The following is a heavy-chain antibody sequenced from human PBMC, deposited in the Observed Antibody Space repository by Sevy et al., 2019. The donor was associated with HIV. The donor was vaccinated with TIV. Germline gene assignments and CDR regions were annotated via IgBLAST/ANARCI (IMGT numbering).Heavy chain of an antibody. CDR2: IKKDGSEK. CDR1: GFTFRSYW. CDR3: ARDCSSTSCLWGMDV. J-gene: IGHJ6*02. Sequence: GGSLRLSCAASGFTFRSYWMSWVRQAPGKGLEWVANIKKDGSEKYYVDSVKGRFTISRDNAKKSLYLQMNSLRAEDTAVHYCARDCSSTSCLWGMDVWGQGTTVTVSS. D-gene: IGHD2-2*01. V-gene: IGHV3-7*01.